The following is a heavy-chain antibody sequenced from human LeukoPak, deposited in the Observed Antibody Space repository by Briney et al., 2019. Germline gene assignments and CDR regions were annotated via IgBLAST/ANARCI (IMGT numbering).Heavy chain of an antibody. D-gene: IGHD2-2*01. CDR3: ARTTEDCSSTSCYQYWFDP. J-gene: IGHJ5*02. Sequence: SETLSLTCTVSGVSISSTSNQWGWIRQPPGKGLEWIGYIYYSGSTSYNPSLKSRVTISVDTSKNQISLKVRSVTAADTAVYYCARTTEDCSSTSCYQYWFDPWGQGTLVTVSS. V-gene: IGHV4-61*05. CDR1: GVSISSTSNQ. CDR2: IYYSGST.